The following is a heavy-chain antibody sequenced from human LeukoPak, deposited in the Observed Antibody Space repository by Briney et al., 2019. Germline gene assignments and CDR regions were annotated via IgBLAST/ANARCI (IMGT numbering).Heavy chain of an antibody. V-gene: IGHV1-18*01. D-gene: IGHD6-13*01. Sequence: ASVTVSFKSSAYAFTIYGITWVRQAPGQGLEWMGWISAYNGNTNYAQRFQGRVTMTTDTSTGTAYMELRSLRSDDTAVYYCARQGFVSSSFNDYWGQGTLVTVSS. CDR3: ARQGFVSSSFNDY. CDR2: ISAYNGNT. CDR1: AYAFTIYG. J-gene: IGHJ4*02.